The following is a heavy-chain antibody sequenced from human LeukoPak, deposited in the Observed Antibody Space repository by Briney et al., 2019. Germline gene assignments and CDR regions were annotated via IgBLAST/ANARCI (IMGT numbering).Heavy chain of an antibody. Sequence: GASVKVSCKASGYTFTSYGISWVRQAPGQGLEWMGWISAYNGNTNYAQKLQGRVTMTTDTSTSTAYMELRSLRSDDTAVYYCARVVRVTVTYAFDPWGQGTLVTVSS. CDR1: GYTFTSYG. CDR2: ISAYNGNT. D-gene: IGHD4-17*01. V-gene: IGHV1-18*01. CDR3: ARVVRVTVTYAFDP. J-gene: IGHJ5*02.